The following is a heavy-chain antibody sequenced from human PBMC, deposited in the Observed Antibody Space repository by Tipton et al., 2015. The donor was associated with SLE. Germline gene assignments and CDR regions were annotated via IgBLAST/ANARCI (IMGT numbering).Heavy chain of an antibody. CDR3: ARYSGRYFFDY. V-gene: IGHV4-59*02. D-gene: IGHD6-13*01. Sequence: TLSLTCSVSGYSVSSHWWSWIRQPPGKGLEWIGYSDYRGSTHYNPSLKSRVTISVDTAKNHFSLNLSSVTAADTAVYYCARYSGRYFFDYWGQGTLVTVSS. CDR1: GYSVSSHW. J-gene: IGHJ4*02. CDR2: SDYRGST.